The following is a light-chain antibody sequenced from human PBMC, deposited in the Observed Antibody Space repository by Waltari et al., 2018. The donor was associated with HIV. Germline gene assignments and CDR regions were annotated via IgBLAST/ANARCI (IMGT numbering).Light chain of an antibody. CDR1: RNDVGGYDY. J-gene: IGLJ3*02. Sequence: QSALTQPASVSGSPGQSISISCTGTRNDVGGYDYVAWYQQHPGRAPKLMIFEVNYRPSGVSDRFSGSKSANTATLTISGLQVEDEADYYCMSYTNSATWVFGGGTKLTVL. V-gene: IGLV2-14*01. CDR2: EVN. CDR3: MSYTNSATWV.